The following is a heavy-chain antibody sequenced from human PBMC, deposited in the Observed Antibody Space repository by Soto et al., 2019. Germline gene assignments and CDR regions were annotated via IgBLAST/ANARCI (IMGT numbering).Heavy chain of an antibody. CDR1: GGTFSSYA. V-gene: IGHV1-69*13. D-gene: IGHD7-27*01. CDR2: IIPIFGTA. CDR3: ASSRVGKHWFDP. J-gene: IGHJ5*02. Sequence: ASVKVSCKASGGTFSSYAISWVRQAPGQGLEWMGGIIPIFGTANYAQKFQGRVTITADESTSTAYMELSSLRSEDTAVYYCASSRVGKHWFDPWGQGTLVTVSS.